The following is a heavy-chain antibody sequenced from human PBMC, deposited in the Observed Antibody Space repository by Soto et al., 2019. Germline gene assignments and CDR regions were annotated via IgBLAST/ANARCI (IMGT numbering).Heavy chain of an antibody. CDR2: ISSSGTTI. V-gene: IGHV3-11*01. CDR3: ARDLQGLRNSGYDYGDC. D-gene: IGHD5-12*01. Sequence: QVQLVESGGGLVKPGGSLRLSCAASGFGFSDYYMSWIRRAPGKGLEWVSYISSSGTTIYYADSVKGRFTASRDNSKNSLYLQMNTLRAEDTAVYYCARDLQGLRNSGYDYGDCWGQGTLVTVSS. J-gene: IGHJ4*02. CDR1: GFGFSDYY.